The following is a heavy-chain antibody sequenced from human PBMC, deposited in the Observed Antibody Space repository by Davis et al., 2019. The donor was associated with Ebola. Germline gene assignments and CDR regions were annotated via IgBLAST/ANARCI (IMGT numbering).Heavy chain of an antibody. V-gene: IGHV3-7*01. CDR1: GFTFSSYW. J-gene: IGHJ3*02. CDR3: AREGGITMIVVADDAFDI. D-gene: IGHD3-22*01. CDR2: IKQDGSNK. Sequence: GGSLRLSCAASGFTFSSYWMSWVRQAPGKGLEWVANIKQDGSNKYYADSVKGRFTISRDNSKNTPYLQMNSLRAEDTAVYYCAREGGITMIVVADDAFDIWGQGTMVTVSS.